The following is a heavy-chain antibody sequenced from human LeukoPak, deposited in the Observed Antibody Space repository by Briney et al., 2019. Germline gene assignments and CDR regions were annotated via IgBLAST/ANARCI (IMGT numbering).Heavy chain of an antibody. CDR2: INPNSGGT. J-gene: IGHJ4*02. CDR3: ARGYFTYYDILTGYFGPDY. D-gene: IGHD3-9*01. Sequence: ASVKVSCKASGYTFTGYYMHWVRQAPGQGLEWMGWINPNSGGTNYAQTFQGRVTMTRDTSISTAYMELSRLRSDDTAVYYCARGYFTYYDILTGYFGPDYWGQGTLVTVSS. CDR1: GYTFTGYY. V-gene: IGHV1-2*02.